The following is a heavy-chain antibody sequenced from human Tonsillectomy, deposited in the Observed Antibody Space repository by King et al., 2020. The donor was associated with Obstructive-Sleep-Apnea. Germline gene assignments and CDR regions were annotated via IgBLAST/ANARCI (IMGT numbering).Heavy chain of an antibody. CDR3: ARDGSSLAAAGHYDYYGMDV. CDR1: GFTFSSYS. Sequence: DVQLVESGGGLVQPGGSLRLSCAASGFTFSSYSMNWVRQAPGKGLEWVSYISRSSSTTYYADSVKGRFTISRDNAKNSLYLQLNSLRAEDTAVYYCARDGSSLAAAGHYDYYGMDVWGQGTTVTVSS. CDR2: ISRSSSTT. V-gene: IGHV3-48*01. D-gene: IGHD6-13*01. J-gene: IGHJ6*02.